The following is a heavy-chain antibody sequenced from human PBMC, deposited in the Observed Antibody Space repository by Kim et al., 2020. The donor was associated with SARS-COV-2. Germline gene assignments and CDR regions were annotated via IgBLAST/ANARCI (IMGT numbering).Heavy chain of an antibody. Sequence: SETLSLTCTVSGGSISSSSYYWGWIRQPPGKGLEWIGSIYYSGRTYYNPSLKSRVTISVDTSKNQFSLKLSSVTAADTAVYYCARESIAVAGTAFDYWGQGTLVTVSS. J-gene: IGHJ4*02. CDR3: ARESIAVAGTAFDY. CDR2: IYYSGRT. V-gene: IGHV4-39*07. CDR1: GGSISSSSYY. D-gene: IGHD6-19*01.